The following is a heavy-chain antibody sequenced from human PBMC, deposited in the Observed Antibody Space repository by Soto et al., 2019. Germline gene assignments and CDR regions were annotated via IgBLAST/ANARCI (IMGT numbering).Heavy chain of an antibody. CDR3: ARDVRAPYDSSGYYSDY. D-gene: IGHD3-22*01. CDR1: GGTFSSYT. Sequence: QVQLVQSGAEVKKPGSSVKVSCKASGGTFSSYTISWVRQAPGQGLEWMGRIIPILGIANYAQKFQGRVTITADKSTSTAYMELSSLRSEDTAVYYCARDVRAPYDSSGYYSDYWGQGTLVTVSS. J-gene: IGHJ4*02. CDR2: IIPILGIA. V-gene: IGHV1-69*08.